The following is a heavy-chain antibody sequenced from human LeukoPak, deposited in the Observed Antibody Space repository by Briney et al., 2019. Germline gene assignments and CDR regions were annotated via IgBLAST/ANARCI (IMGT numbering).Heavy chain of an antibody. J-gene: IGHJ6*03. CDR1: GASITSGNYY. CDR3: ARGFYYDNYMDV. D-gene: IGHD3-22*01. CDR2: IRYSGST. V-gene: IGHV4-31*03. Sequence: SKTLSLTCTVSGASITSGNYYWSWIRQHPGKGLEWIGYIRYSGSTYHNPSLKSRLAISVDTSRNQFSLDLSSVTAADTAVYHCARGFYYDNYMDVWGNGTTVTVSS.